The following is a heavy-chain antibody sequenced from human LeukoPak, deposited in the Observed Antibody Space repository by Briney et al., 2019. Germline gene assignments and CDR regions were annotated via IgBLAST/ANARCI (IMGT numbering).Heavy chain of an antibody. D-gene: IGHD6-13*01. Sequence: PGGSLRLSCAASGFTFDDYAMHWVRQAPGKGLEWVSGISWNSGSIGYADSVKGRFTISRDNAKNSLYLQMNSLRAEDTALYYCAKGAAAGTRYYFDYWGQGTLVTVSS. CDR1: GFTFDDYA. CDR2: ISWNSGSI. CDR3: AKGAAAGTRYYFDY. V-gene: IGHV3-9*01. J-gene: IGHJ4*02.